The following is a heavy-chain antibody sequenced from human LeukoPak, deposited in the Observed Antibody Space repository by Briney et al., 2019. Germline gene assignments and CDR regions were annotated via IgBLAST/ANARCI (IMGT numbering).Heavy chain of an antibody. J-gene: IGHJ4*02. CDR3: AKIATYDYVWGSYRYGFDY. CDR2: IRYDGSNK. V-gene: IGHV3-30*02. D-gene: IGHD3-16*02. CDR1: GFTFSSYG. Sequence: GGSLRLSCAASGFTFSSYGMHWVRQAPGKGLEWVAFIRYDGSNKYYADSVKGRFTISRDNSKNTLYLQMNSLRAEDTAVYYCAKIATYDYVWGSYRYGFDYWGQGTLVTVSS.